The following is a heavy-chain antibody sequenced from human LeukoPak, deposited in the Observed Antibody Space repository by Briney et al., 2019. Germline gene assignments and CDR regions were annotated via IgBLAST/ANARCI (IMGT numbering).Heavy chain of an antibody. CDR3: ARVGVTAFDI. Sequence: PSETLSLTCTVSGDSINSSNYYWGWIRQPPGKGLEWVSGISGIGVGSTYYVDYVKGRFTISRDNSKNTLYLQMNSLRAEDTALYYCARVGVTAFDIWGQGTMVTVSS. V-gene: IGHV3-23*01. J-gene: IGHJ3*02. D-gene: IGHD2-21*02. CDR2: ISGIGVGST. CDR1: GDSINSSNYY.